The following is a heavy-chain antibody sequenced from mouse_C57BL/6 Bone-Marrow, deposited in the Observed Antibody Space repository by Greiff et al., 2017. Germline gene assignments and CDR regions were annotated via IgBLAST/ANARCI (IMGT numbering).Heavy chain of an antibody. J-gene: IGHJ2*01. CDR1: GFTFSSYG. V-gene: IGHV5-6*01. CDR3: AGRLRRGNDFDY. CDR2: ISSGGSYT. Sequence: EVQLVESGGDLVKPGASLKLSCAASGFTFSSYGMSWVRQTPDKRLEWVATISSGGSYTYYPDSVKGRFTISRDNAKNTLYLQMSSLKSADTAVYYCAGRLRRGNDFDYWGQGTTLTVSS.